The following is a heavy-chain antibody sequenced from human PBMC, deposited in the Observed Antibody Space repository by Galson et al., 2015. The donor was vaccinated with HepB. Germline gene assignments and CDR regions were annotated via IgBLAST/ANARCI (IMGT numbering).Heavy chain of an antibody. CDR2: ISSSGSTI. V-gene: IGHV3-11*01. J-gene: IGHJ6*03. D-gene: IGHD2-2*01. CDR3: ARVYCSSTTFPYYYYYMDV. CDR1: GFTFSDYY. Sequence: SLRLSCAASGFTFSDYYMSWIRQAPGKGLEWVSYISSSGSTIYYADSVKGRFTISRNNAKNSLYLQMNSLRAEDTAVYYCARVYCSSTTFPYYYYYMDVWGKGTTVTVSS.